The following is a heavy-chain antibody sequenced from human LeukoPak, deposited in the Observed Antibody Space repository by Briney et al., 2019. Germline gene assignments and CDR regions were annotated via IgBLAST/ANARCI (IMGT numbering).Heavy chain of an antibody. D-gene: IGHD2-15*01. CDR1: GFTFSSYA. CDR3: AKFVFGYSPTLRPTDFDY. CDR2: ISGSGAST. V-gene: IGHV3-23*01. Sequence: TGGSLRLSCAASGFTFSSYAMSWVRQAPGKGLEWVSAISGSGASTYYADSVKGRFTISRDNSKNTLYLQMNSLRAEDTAVYYCAKFVFGYSPTLRPTDFDYWGQGTLVTVSS. J-gene: IGHJ4*02.